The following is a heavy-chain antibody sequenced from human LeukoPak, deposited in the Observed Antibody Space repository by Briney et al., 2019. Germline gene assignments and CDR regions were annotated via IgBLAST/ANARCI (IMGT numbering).Heavy chain of an antibody. CDR2: IYYSGSSGTT. CDR3: TIVTFNFDY. V-gene: IGHV4-39*02. CDR1: RGSISSSSYY. J-gene: IGHJ4*02. D-gene: IGHD3-3*02. Sequence: SETLSLTCTVSRGSISSSSYYWGWIRQPPGKGLEWIGSIYYSGSSGTTYYNPSLKSRVTISVDTSKNHFSLKLTSVTAADTAVYYCTIVTFNFDYWGQGTLVTVSS.